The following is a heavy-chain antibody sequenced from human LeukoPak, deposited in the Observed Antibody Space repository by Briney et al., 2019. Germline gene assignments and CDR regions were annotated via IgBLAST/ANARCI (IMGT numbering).Heavy chain of an antibody. J-gene: IGHJ4*02. V-gene: IGHV4-30-2*01. Sequence: SETLSLTCDVSGGSISSGGYSWSWIRQPPGKGLEWIGYIYHSGSTYYNPSLKSRVTISVDRSKNQFSLKVSSVTAADTAVYYCARAGYCSSTSCYAGRFDYWGQGTLVTVSS. CDR2: IYHSGST. CDR3: ARAGYCSSTSCYAGRFDY. D-gene: IGHD2-2*01. CDR1: GGSISSGGYS.